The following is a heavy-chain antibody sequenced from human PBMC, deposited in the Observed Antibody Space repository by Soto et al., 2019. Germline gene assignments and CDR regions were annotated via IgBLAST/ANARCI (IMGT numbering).Heavy chain of an antibody. D-gene: IGHD4-17*01. V-gene: IGHV4-38-2*01. CDR1: DYSTNYGYY. Sequence: PSETLSLTCAVSDYSTNYGYYWGWIRQPPGKGLEWIGSIFYNGNTYYNPSLKSRVTISVDTSKNPFSLKLSSVTAADTAVYYCARVFTVARSLYYYYYYGMDVWGQGTTVTVSS. J-gene: IGHJ6*02. CDR2: IFYNGNT. CDR3: ARVFTVARSLYYYYYYGMDV.